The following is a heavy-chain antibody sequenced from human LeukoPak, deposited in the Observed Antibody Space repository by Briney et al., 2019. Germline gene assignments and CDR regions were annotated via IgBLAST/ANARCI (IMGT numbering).Heavy chain of an antibody. Sequence: SETLSLTCAVSGYSISSVYHRGWIRHPTAKGLEWIASAKSGGGATPGGGASYNPSLKSRSTISLDTSNNQFYLELRSVTAAATAVYYCARDLGAGGDPDYWGQGILVTVSS. CDR3: ARDLGAGGDPDY. J-gene: IGHJ4*02. V-gene: IGHV4-38-2*02. CDR1: GYSISSVYH. D-gene: IGHD2-21*02. CDR2: AKSGGGATPGGGA.